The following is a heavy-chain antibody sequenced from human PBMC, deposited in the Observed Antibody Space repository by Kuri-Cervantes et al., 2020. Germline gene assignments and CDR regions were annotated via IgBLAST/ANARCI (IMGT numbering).Heavy chain of an antibody. CDR2: ISYDGSNK. Sequence: SLKISCPSSGFTFSSYGMHWARQAPGKGLEWVAVISYDGSNKYYADSVKGRFTISRDNSKNSLYLQMNSLRTEDTALYYCAKATYYYDSSGYPLDWGQGTLVTVSS. D-gene: IGHD3-22*01. J-gene: IGHJ4*02. V-gene: IGHV3-30*18. CDR1: GFTFSSYG. CDR3: AKATYYYDSSGYPLD.